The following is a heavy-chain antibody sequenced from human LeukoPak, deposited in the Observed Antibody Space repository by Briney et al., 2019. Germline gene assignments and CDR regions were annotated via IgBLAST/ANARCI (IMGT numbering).Heavy chain of an antibody. J-gene: IGHJ4*02. Sequence: GGSLRLSCAASGFTFSTYWMHWVRQAPGKGLVWVSRINSDGSSTTYADSVKGRFTISRDDAKNTLYLQMNSLRAEDTAVYYCAKTHSSGWYAAFDYWGQGTLVTVSS. CDR2: INSDGSST. V-gene: IGHV3-74*01. CDR1: GFTFSTYW. CDR3: AKTHSSGWYAAFDY. D-gene: IGHD6-19*01.